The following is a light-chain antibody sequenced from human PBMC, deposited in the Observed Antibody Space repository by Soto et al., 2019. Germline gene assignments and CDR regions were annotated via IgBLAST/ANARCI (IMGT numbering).Light chain of an antibody. CDR1: SSNIGSNY. Sequence: QPVLTQPPSASGTPGQRVTISCSGSSSNIGSNYVYWYQQLPGTAPKLLIYRNNQRPSGVPDRFSGSKSGTSASLAISGLRSEDEADYYCAAWEDSLSGPEFGGGTKVTVL. V-gene: IGLV1-47*01. CDR2: RNN. CDR3: AAWEDSLSGPE. J-gene: IGLJ3*02.